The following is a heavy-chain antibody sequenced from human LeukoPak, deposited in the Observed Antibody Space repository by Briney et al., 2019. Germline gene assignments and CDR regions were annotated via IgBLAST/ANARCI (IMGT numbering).Heavy chain of an antibody. Sequence: SETLSLTCTVSGGSISSYYWSWIRQPPGKGLEWIGYIYYSGSTNYNPSLKSRVTISVDTSKNQFSLKLSSVTAADTAVYYCATRRMVNRRRGSSWSYFDYWGQGTLVTVSS. D-gene: IGHD6-13*01. CDR2: IYYSGST. CDR3: ATRRMVNRRRGSSWSYFDY. J-gene: IGHJ4*02. CDR1: GGSISSYY. V-gene: IGHV4-59*01.